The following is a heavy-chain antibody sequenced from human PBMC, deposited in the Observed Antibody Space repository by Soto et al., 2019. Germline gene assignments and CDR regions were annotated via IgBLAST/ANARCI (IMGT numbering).Heavy chain of an antibody. J-gene: IGHJ6*02. CDR2: IYWDDDK. Sequence: QITLKESGPTLVKPTQTLTLTCTFSGFSLSTGGVGVGWIRQPPGKALEWLALIYWDDDKSYSPSLKSRLTVTKYTSKNPVVLTMTNMDPVDTATYYCAHSRCGGDCLRSYSSHYYYGMDVWGQGTTVTVSS. CDR1: GFSLSTGGVG. V-gene: IGHV2-5*02. D-gene: IGHD2-21*02. CDR3: AHSRCGGDCLRSYSSHYYYGMDV.